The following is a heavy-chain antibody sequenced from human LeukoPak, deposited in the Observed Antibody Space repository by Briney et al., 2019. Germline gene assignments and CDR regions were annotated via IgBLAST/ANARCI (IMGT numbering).Heavy chain of an antibody. CDR3: ARDFSSGWNDMFDY. Sequence: ASVKVSCKASGYTFTGYYMHWVRQAPGQGLEWMGWINPNSGGTNYAQKFQGWVTMTRDTSISTAYMELSRLRSDDTAVYYCARDFSSGWNDMFDYWGQGPLVTVSS. J-gene: IGHJ4*02. V-gene: IGHV1-2*04. CDR1: GYTFTGYY. D-gene: IGHD6-19*01. CDR2: INPNSGGT.